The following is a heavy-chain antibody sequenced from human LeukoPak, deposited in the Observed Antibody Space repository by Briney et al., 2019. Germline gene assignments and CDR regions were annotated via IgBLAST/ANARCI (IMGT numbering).Heavy chain of an antibody. D-gene: IGHD6-19*01. CDR3: ARGGLGSAFDN. CDR1: GFTFSSYA. Sequence: PGRSLRLSCAASGFTFSSYAMHWVRQAPGKGLECVSAISGSGGSTYSADSLKGRFTISRDNSKNTLYLQINSLRADDTAVFYCARGGLGSAFDNWGQGTLVTVSS. J-gene: IGHJ4*02. V-gene: IGHV3-23*01. CDR2: ISGSGGST.